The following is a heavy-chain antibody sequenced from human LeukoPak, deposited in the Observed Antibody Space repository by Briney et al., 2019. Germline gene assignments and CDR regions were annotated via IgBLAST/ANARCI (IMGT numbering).Heavy chain of an antibody. V-gene: IGHV1-2*02. J-gene: IGHJ4*02. CDR2: INPNSGGT. D-gene: IGHD1-26*01. CDR1: GYTFTGYY. CDR3: ASPGPRGSYYFDY. Sequence: GASVKVSCTASGYTFTGYYMHWVRQAPGQGLEWMGWINPNSGGTNYAQKFQGRVTMTRDTSISTAYMELSRLRSDDTAVYYCASPGPRGSYYFDYWGQGTLVTVSS.